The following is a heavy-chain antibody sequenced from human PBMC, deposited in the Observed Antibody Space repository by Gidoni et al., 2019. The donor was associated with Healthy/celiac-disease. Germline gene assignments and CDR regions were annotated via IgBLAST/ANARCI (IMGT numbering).Heavy chain of an antibody. Sequence: QVQLVQSGAEVKKPGAPVKDSCKVSGYTLTELSMHWVRQAPGKGLEWMGGFDPEDGETIYAQKFQGRVTMTEDTSTDTAYMELGGLRSENTALYYCATLGGKGDFDYWGQGTLVTVSS. CDR2: FDPEDGET. V-gene: IGHV1-24*01. J-gene: IGHJ4*02. CDR3: ATLGGKGDFDY. D-gene: IGHD3-10*01. CDR1: GYTLTELS.